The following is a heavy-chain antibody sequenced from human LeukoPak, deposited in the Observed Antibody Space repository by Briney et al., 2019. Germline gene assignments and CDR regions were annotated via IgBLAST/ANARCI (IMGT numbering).Heavy chain of an antibody. V-gene: IGHV3-74*01. CDR2: INSDGSSA. D-gene: IGHD3-10*02. CDR3: AREPAVHDYFDY. CDR1: GFTFSSYW. Sequence: PGGSLRLSCAASGFTFSSYWMHWVRQAPGKGLVWVSRINSDGSSASYADSVKGRFTISRDNAKNTLYLQMNSLRAEDTAVYYRAREPAVHDYFDYWGQGTLVTVSS. J-gene: IGHJ4*02.